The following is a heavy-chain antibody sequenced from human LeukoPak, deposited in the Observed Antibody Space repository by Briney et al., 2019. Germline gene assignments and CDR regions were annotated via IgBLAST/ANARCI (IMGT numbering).Heavy chain of an antibody. V-gene: IGHV3-13*05. CDR1: GXXXSNXD. Sequence: GXXXSNXDMXWVXHPXXKGLEWVSAIGKAGDPYYGGSVKGRFTISRENAKNSMYLQMNSLRAGDTAVYYCARGGPEGFDPWGQGTLVTVSS. J-gene: IGHJ5*02. CDR3: ARGGPEGFDP. CDR2: IGKAGDP.